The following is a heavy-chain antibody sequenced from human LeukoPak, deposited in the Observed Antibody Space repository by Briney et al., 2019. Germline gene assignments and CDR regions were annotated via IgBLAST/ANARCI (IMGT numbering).Heavy chain of an antibody. CDR3: ASFPHILTGYRDDY. J-gene: IGHJ4*02. V-gene: IGHV4-34*01. Sequence: SETLSLTCAVYGGSFSGYYWSWIRQPPGKGLEWIGEINHSGSTNYNPSLKSRVTISVDTSKNQFSLKLSSVTAADTAVYYCASFPHILTGYRDDYWGQGTLVTVSS. D-gene: IGHD3-9*01. CDR2: INHSGST. CDR1: GGSFSGYY.